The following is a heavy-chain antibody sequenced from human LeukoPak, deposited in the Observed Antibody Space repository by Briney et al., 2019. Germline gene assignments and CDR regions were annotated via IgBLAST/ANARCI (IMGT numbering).Heavy chain of an antibody. CDR1: GFTFSDYY. J-gene: IGHJ4*02. D-gene: IGHD5-12*01. V-gene: IGHV3-11*06. CDR3: ARALYGGYGHFDY. CDR2: ISSSSSYT. Sequence: GGSLRLSCAASGFTFSDYYMSWIRQAPGKGLEWVSYISSSSSYTNYADSVKGRFTISRDNAKNSLFLQMNSLRAEDTAVYYCARALYGGYGHFDYWGQGTLVTVSS.